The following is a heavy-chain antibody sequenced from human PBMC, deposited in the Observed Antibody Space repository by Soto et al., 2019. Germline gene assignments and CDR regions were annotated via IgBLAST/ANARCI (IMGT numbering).Heavy chain of an antibody. CDR1: GFTFSSYA. Sequence: GGSLRLSCAASGFTFSSYAMHWVRQAPGKGLEWVAVISYDGSNKYYADSVKGRFTISRDNSKNTLYLQMNSLRAEDTAVYYCARDGKWELLRFAFDIWGQGTMVTVSS. D-gene: IGHD1-26*01. V-gene: IGHV3-30-3*01. CDR3: ARDGKWELLRFAFDI. CDR2: ISYDGSNK. J-gene: IGHJ3*02.